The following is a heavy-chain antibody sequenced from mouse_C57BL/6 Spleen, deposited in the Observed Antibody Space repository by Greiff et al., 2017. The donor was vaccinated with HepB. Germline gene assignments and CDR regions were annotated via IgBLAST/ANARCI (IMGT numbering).Heavy chain of an antibody. CDR1: GYTFTSYW. Sequence: QVQLQQPGAELVKPGASVKLSCKASGYTFTSYWMHWVKQRPGQGLEWIGMIHPNSGSTNYNEKFKSKATLTVDKSSSTAYMQLSSLTSEDSAVYYCALLTGTLYYYAMDYWGQGTSVTVSS. CDR2: IHPNSGST. J-gene: IGHJ4*01. CDR3: ALLTGTLYYYAMDY. V-gene: IGHV1-64*01. D-gene: IGHD4-1*01.